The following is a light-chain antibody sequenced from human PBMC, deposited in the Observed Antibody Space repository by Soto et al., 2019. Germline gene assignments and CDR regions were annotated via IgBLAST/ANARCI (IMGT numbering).Light chain of an antibody. CDR2: KNN. Sequence: QPVLTQPPSASATPGQRVIISCSGSSSNIGTNSDYWYQQFPGTAPRLLLYKNNQSPSGVPDRFSGAKYGTSASLAISGVLPDDEADYFCSAWDDTWRGEVMFGGGTKLTVL. V-gene: IGLV1-47*01. J-gene: IGLJ3*02. CDR3: SAWDDTWRGEVM. CDR1: SSNIGTNS.